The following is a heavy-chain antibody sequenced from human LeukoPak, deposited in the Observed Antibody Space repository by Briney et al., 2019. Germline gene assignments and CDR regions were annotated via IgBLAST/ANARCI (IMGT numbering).Heavy chain of an antibody. CDR3: TAGVGATAQDY. J-gene: IGHJ4*02. D-gene: IGHD1-26*01. V-gene: IGHV3-15*01. Sequence: PGGSLRLSCVASGFTFSNAWMSWVRQAPGKGLEWVGQIKTKTQGEATDYAAPVKGRFTISRDDSKNTLFLQMSSLKTEDTAVYYCTAGVGATAQDYWGQGTLVTVSS. CDR2: IKTKTQGEAT. CDR1: GFTFSNAW.